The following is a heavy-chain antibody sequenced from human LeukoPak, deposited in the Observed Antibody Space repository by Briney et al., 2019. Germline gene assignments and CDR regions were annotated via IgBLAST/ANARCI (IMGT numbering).Heavy chain of an antibody. CDR1: GFTFANAW. V-gene: IGHV3-74*01. J-gene: IGHJ4*02. CDR3: AIGGTYGSGS. CDR2: INNDGSTT. Sequence: GGSLRLSCAASGFTFANAWMHWVRQAPGKGLVWLSLINNDGSTTNYADSVKGRLTISRDNAKNTVYLQMNSLRAEDTAVYYCAIGGTYGSGSWGQGTLVTVSS. D-gene: IGHD3-10*01.